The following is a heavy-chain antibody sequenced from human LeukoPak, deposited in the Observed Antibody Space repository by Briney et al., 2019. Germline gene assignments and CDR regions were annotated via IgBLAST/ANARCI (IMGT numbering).Heavy chain of an antibody. J-gene: IGHJ4*02. D-gene: IGHD3-9*01. V-gene: IGHV4-61*02. CDR2: MYISGET. CDR1: GGSISSGSYY. Sequence: PSETLSLTCTVSGGSISSGSYYWSWIRQPAGKGLEWIGRMYISGETNYNPSLKSRVSVSLDTSKNQFSLKLSSVTAADTAVYYCAGYDTGFDYWGQGTLVTVSS. CDR3: AGYDTGFDY.